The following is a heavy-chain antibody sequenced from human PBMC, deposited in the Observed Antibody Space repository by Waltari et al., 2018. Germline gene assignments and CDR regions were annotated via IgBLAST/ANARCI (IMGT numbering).Heavy chain of an antibody. D-gene: IGHD2-2*01. CDR1: GFTFSSFA. CDR3: AKDQNVYCNNLGCYATDFDY. V-gene: IGHV3-23*01. CDR2: ISDNGRGT. J-gene: IGHJ4*02. Sequence: EVQLLESGGGLVQPGGSLRLSCAASGFTFSSFAMSWVRQAPGKGLEWVSAISDNGRGTYYADSLRGRFIVSRDNSKKTVFLQMNRLRAEDTAIYYCAKDQNVYCNNLGCYATDFDYWGQGTPVIVSS.